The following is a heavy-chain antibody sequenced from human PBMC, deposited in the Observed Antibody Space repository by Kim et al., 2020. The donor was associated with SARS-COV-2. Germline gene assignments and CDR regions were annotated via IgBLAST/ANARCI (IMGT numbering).Heavy chain of an antibody. J-gene: IGHJ5*02. CDR1: GASISSSRC. CDR3: ARGVSSAWTLSACFDP. D-gene: IGHD3-22*01. Sequence: SETLSLTCVVSGASISSSRCWSWVRQPPGKGLEWIGEVDHSGTTSYNVSLKSRVTISVDKSQNQFSLRLNSVSAADTAVYYCARGVSSAWTLSACFDPWG. V-gene: IGHV4-4*02. CDR2: VDHSGTT.